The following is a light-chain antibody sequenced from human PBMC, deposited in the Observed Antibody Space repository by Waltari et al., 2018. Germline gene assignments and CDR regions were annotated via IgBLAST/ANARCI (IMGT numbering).Light chain of an antibody. CDR3: QQYSSSVMYT. J-gene: IGKJ2*01. Sequence: VLTQSQGTLSLSPGETATLSCRARERVGNNFLACSHQKPGQTPRLLIYGASIRATGIPDRFSGSGSGTDFILIISRLEPEDSGVYFCQQYSSSVMYTFGQGTKLEI. CDR2: GAS. CDR1: ERVGNNF. V-gene: IGKV3-20*01.